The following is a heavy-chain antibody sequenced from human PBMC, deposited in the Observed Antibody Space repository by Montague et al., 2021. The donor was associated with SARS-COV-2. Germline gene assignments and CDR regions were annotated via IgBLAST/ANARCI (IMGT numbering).Heavy chain of an antibody. CDR1: GFTFSSYS. Sequence: SLRLSCAASGFTFSSYSMNWVRQAPGKGLEWVSSISSSSSYIYYADSVKGRFTISRDNAKNSLYLLMNSLRAEDTAVYYCGVVPLDAFDIWGQGTVVTVSS. V-gene: IGHV3-21*01. J-gene: IGHJ3*02. CDR2: ISSSSSYI. CDR3: GVVPLDAFDI. D-gene: IGHD4-23*01.